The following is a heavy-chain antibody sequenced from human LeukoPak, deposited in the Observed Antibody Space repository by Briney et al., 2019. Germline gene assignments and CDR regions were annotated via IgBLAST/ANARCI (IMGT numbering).Heavy chain of an antibody. Sequence: ASVKVSCKASGYTFSSYYIHWVRQAPGQGLEWMGMIYCSGGTTNYAQKFQGRVTMTRNISTSTAYMELSSLRSEDTAVYYCARGSRSGDYWGQGTQVTVSS. J-gene: IGHJ4*02. D-gene: IGHD3-10*01. CDR2: IYCSGGTT. CDR3: ARGSRSGDY. CDR1: GYTFSSYY. V-gene: IGHV1-46*01.